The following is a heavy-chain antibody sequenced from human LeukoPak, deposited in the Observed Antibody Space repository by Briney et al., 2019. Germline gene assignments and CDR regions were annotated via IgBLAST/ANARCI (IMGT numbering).Heavy chain of an antibody. J-gene: IGHJ4*02. D-gene: IGHD6-13*01. CDR2: IYYSGST. Sequence: SETLSLTCTVSGGSISSYYWSWIRQPPGKGLEWIGYIYYSGSTNYNPSLKSRVTISVDTSKNQSSLKLSSVTAADTAVYYCARIYSSSWYVDYWGQGTLVTVSS. CDR3: ARIYSSSWYVDY. V-gene: IGHV4-59*12. CDR1: GGSISSYY.